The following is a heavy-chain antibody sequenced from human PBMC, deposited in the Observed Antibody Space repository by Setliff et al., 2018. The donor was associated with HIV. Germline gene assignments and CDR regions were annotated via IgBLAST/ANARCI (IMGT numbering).Heavy chain of an antibody. Sequence: SVKVSCKASGGTFSSYVISWVRQAPGQGPEWMGGIIPMYGVANYAQRFQGRVTITTDESTSTAYMELSSLRSEDTAVYYCALPYCSGGNCWSSASLPPAGWFDPWGQGTLVTVSS. D-gene: IGHD2-15*01. CDR2: IIPMYGVA. J-gene: IGHJ5*02. CDR1: GGTFSSYV. CDR3: ALPYCSGGNCWSSASLPPAGWFDP. V-gene: IGHV1-69*05.